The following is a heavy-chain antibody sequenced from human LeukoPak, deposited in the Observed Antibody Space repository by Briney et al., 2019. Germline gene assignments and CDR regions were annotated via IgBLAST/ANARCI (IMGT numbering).Heavy chain of an antibody. V-gene: IGHV3-30*02. CDR3: AKDRGDYFDY. CDR1: GFTFSSYG. D-gene: IGHD5-24*01. CDR2: IRYDGSNK. Sequence: GGSLRLSCAASGFTFSSYGMHWVRRAPGKGLEWVAFIRYDGSNKYYADSVKGRFTISRDNSKNTLYLQMNSLRVEGTAVYYCAKDRGDYFDYWGQGTPVTVSS. J-gene: IGHJ4*02.